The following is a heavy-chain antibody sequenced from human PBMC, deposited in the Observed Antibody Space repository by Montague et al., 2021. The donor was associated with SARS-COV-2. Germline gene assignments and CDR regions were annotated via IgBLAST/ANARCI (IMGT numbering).Heavy chain of an antibody. Sequence: SETLSLTCTVSGGSISGSNYYWAWIRQPPGKGLEWIGSIYYSGSTNDNPSLKSRVSISVDTSKKQFSLKLDSVTAADTAVYYCARLLSELSFDYWGQGTLVTVSS. CDR1: GGSISGSNYY. D-gene: IGHD1-7*01. J-gene: IGHJ4*02. V-gene: IGHV4-39*01. CDR2: IYYSGST. CDR3: ARLLSELSFDY.